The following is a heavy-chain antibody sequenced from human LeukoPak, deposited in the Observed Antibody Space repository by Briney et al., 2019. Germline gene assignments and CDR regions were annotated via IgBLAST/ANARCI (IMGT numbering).Heavy chain of an antibody. CDR1: GFIFNNYG. Sequence: GGSLRLSCAASGFIFNNYGMQWVRQTPGKGLEWVTVISCDGTSRYYADSVKDRFTISRDNAKNSLYLQMNSLRAEDTGVYYCAREGVPGATAHHYDYWGQGSLVTVSS. CDR2: ISCDGTSR. V-gene: IGHV3-30*03. J-gene: IGHJ4*02. CDR3: AREGVPGATAHHYDY. D-gene: IGHD1-26*01.